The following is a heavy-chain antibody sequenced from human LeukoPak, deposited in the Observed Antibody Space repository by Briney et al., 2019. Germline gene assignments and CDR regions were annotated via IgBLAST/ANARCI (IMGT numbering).Heavy chain of an antibody. D-gene: IGHD6-13*01. Sequence: GRSLRLSCAASGFTFSSYAMHWVRQAPGKGLEWVAVISYDGSNKYYADSVKGRFTISRDNSKNTLYLQMNSLRAEDTAVYYCAKHEGDSSSWYVSDYWGQGTLVTVSS. CDR3: AKHEGDSSSWYVSDY. V-gene: IGHV3-30-3*02. J-gene: IGHJ4*02. CDR2: ISYDGSNK. CDR1: GFTFSSYA.